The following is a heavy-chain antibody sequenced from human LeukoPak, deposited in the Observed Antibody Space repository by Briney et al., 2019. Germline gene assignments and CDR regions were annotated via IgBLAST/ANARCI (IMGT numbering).Heavy chain of an antibody. CDR1: GYPFTSNG. V-gene: IGHV1-18*01. CDR2: IGPYNGNT. D-gene: IGHD3-22*01. Sequence: GASVKVSCKASGYPFTSNGISWVRQAPGQGLEWMGWIGPYNGNTNYAQKLQGRVTMTTDTSTSTAYMELRSLRSDDTAVYYCARAPYYYDSSDWGQGTLVTVSS. J-gene: IGHJ4*02. CDR3: ARAPYYYDSSD.